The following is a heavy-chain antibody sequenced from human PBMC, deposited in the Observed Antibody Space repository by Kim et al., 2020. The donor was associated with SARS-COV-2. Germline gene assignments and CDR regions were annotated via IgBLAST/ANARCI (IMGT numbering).Heavy chain of an antibody. V-gene: IGHV3-30*02. CDR3: AKFGYSGSYRYEYFQH. Sequence: SVKGRFTISRDNSKNTLYLQMNSLRAEDTAVYYCAKFGYSGSYRYEYFQHWGQGTLVTVSS. J-gene: IGHJ1*01. D-gene: IGHD3-10*01.